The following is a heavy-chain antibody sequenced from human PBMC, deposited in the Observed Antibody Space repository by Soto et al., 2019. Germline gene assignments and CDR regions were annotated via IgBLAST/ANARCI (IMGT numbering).Heavy chain of an antibody. V-gene: IGHV3-21*01. CDR3: ARGGHTYYSYYYVDV. CDR1: GFTFSSYS. CDR2: ISSSSSYI. Sequence: GGSLRLSCAASGFTFSSYSMNWVRQAPGKGLEWVSSISSSSSYIYYADSVKGRFTISSDNAKNSLYLQMNSLRAEDTAVYYCARGGHTYYSYYYVDVWGKGTTVTVSS. J-gene: IGHJ6*03. D-gene: IGHD2-2*02.